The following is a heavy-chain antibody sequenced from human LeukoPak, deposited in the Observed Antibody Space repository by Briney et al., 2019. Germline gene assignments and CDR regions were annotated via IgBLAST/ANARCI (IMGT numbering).Heavy chain of an antibody. D-gene: IGHD3-10*01. CDR2: ISWNSGSI. V-gene: IGHV3-9*01. J-gene: IGHJ4*02. CDR1: GFTFDDYA. CDR3: AKGGSGSYYSVFYY. Sequence: GGSLRLSCAASGFTFDDYAMHWVRQAPGKGLEWVSGISWNSGSIGYADSVKGRFTISRDNAKNSLYLQMNSLRAEDTALYYCAKGGSGSYYSVFYYWGQGTLATVSS.